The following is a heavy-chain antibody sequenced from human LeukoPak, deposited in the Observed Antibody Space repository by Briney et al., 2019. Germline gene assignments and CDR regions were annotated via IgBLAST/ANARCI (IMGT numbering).Heavy chain of an antibody. J-gene: IGHJ4*02. CDR2: ISPLIGTT. D-gene: IGHD2-15*01. V-gene: IGHV1-69*08. CDR1: GGTLSNNP. Sequence: SVKVSCKASGGTLSNNPISWLRQVPGQRLQWMGNISPLIGTTLYTQELQGRVTITTVKSTSTSYMDLYSLTSDDTAVYYCAEAHCTGDNCYHAHWGQGTLVTVSS. CDR3: AEAHCTGDNCYHAH.